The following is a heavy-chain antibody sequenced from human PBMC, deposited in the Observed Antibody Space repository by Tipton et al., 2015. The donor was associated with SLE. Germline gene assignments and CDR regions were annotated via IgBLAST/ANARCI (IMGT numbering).Heavy chain of an antibody. CDR2: IYYSGGT. CDR1: GDSISSHY. V-gene: IGHV4-59*11. CDR3: ATTPGVPSVGFWCDP. J-gene: IGHJ5*02. D-gene: IGHD4-23*01. Sequence: TLSLTCTISGDSISSHYWSWIRQPPGKGLEWIGNIYYSGGTNYNPSLKSRVTISVDTSKTQFSLKLSSMTAADTAVDYCATTPGVPSVGFWCDPWGQGTRVTVSS.